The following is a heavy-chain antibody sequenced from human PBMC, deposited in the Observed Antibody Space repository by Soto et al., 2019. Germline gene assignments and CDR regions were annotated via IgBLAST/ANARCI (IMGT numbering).Heavy chain of an antibody. CDR1: GFIFKNYA. D-gene: IGHD6-13*01. CDR2: ISGSGLST. J-gene: IGHJ4*02. V-gene: IGHV3-23*01. Sequence: LRLSFAGSGFIFKNYAMSWVRQAPGKGLEWVSAISGSGLSTYYADSVKGRFTISRDNSKNTLYLQMNSPRADDTAVYYCAKVPGIAAAVTGPFDYWGQGTLVTVSS. CDR3: AKVPGIAAAVTGPFDY.